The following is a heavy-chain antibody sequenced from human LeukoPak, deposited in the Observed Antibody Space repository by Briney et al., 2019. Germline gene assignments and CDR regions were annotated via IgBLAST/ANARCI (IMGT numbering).Heavy chain of an antibody. Sequence: PGGSLRLSCAASGFTVSSDYMSWVRQAPGKGLEWVSVIYSGGSTYYADSVKGRFTISRDKSKNTVYLQMNSLRFEDTAMYYCARNWFDPWGQGTLVTVS. CDR2: IYSGGST. V-gene: IGHV3-53*05. CDR1: GFTVSSDY. J-gene: IGHJ5*02. CDR3: ARNWFDP.